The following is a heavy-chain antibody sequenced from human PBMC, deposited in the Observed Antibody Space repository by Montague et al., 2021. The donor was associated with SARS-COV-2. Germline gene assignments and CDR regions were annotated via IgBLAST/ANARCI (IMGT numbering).Heavy chain of an antibody. V-gene: IGHV4-34*01. D-gene: IGHD3-22*01. Sequence: SETLSLTCAVYGGSFNDYYWSWIRQPPGKGLEWFGEINHGGSTNYSPSLKSRVTISADTSKNQFSLKLKSVTAADTANYYCARGQQRVAMIVVVMIGAEYFFGFWGQGSLVTVSS. CDR1: GGSFNDYY. CDR2: INHGGST. J-gene: IGHJ4*02. CDR3: ARGQQRVAMIVVVMIGAEYFFGF.